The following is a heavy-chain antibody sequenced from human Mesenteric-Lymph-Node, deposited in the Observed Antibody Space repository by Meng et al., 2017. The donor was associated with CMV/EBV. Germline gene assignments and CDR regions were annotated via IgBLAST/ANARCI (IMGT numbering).Heavy chain of an antibody. J-gene: IGHJ6*02. Sequence: ASVKVSCKASGYTFTGYYMHWVRQAPGQGLEWMGWINPNSGGTNYAQKFQGRVTMTRDTSISTAYMELRSLRSDDTAVYYCARFRHTVFGVVTYGMDVWGQGTTVTVSS. V-gene: IGHV1-2*02. CDR1: GYTFTGYY. CDR2: INPNSGGT. D-gene: IGHD3-3*01. CDR3: ARFRHTVFGVVTYGMDV.